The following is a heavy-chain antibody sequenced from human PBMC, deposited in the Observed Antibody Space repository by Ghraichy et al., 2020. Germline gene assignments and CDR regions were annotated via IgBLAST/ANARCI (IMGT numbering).Heavy chain of an antibody. Sequence: SETLSLTCTVSGGSISSYYWSWIRQPPGKGLEWIGYIYTSGSTNYNPSLKSRVTISVDTSKNQFSLKLSFVTAADTAVYYCARHSIYCSGGSCYSRPGGGMDVWGQGTTATVSS. D-gene: IGHD2-15*01. CDR2: IYTSGST. J-gene: IGHJ6*02. CDR3: ARHSIYCSGGSCYSRPGGGMDV. CDR1: GGSISSYY. V-gene: IGHV4-4*09.